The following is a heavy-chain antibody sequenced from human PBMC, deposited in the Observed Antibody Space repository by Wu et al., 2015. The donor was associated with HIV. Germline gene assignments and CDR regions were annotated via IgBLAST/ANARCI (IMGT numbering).Heavy chain of an antibody. V-gene: IGHV1-69*12. D-gene: IGHD3-22*01. J-gene: IGHJ4*02. CDR1: GGTFRNYV. CDR3: AILAYYYDSISYFSQPDYFDY. Sequence: QVLLVQSGAEVKKPGSSVKVSCKASGGTFRNYVITWVRQAPGQGLEWMGGIIPFFGTADSAQKFQGRLTITADESTRSAYMELNRLGSDDTAVYYCAILAYYYDSISYFSQPDYFDYWARERWSPSPQ. CDR2: IIPFFGTA.